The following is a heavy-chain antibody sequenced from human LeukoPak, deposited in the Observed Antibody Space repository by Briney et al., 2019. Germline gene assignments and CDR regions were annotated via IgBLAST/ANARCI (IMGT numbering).Heavy chain of an antibody. CDR1: GITFSDHA. V-gene: IGHV3-23*01. Sequence: GGSPRLSCVASGITFSDHAMTWVRQAPGKGLEWVSGITDTGGSTYHAESVKGRFTISRDNSKNILYLQMNNLRAEDTAVYYCASRPPSETYYGVLDYWGQGTLVTVSS. CDR3: ASRPPSETYYGVLDY. D-gene: IGHD1-26*01. J-gene: IGHJ4*02. CDR2: ITDTGGST.